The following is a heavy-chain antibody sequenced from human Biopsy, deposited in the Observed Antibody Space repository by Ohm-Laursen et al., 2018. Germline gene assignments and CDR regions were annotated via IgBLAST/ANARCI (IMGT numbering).Heavy chain of an antibody. CDR3: ARGSNDFGGLYFPR. CDR1: GGSFTGHY. CDR2: ISCTGYT. D-gene: IGHD4-23*01. V-gene: IGHV4-59*11. J-gene: IGHJ4*02. Sequence: GTLSLTCTVSGGSFTGHYWSWIRQPPGKELEWIGHISCTGYTSYNASLKSRVTISVDTSRNHFSLRLSSLTAADTAVYYCARGSNDFGGLYFPRWGQGTLLTVSS.